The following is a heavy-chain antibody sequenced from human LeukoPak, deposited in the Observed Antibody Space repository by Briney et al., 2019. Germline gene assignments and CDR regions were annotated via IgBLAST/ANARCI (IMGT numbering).Heavy chain of an antibody. CDR3: ARSLSVVCGYIDY. V-gene: IGHV4-59*08. CDR2: IYYSGST. J-gene: IGHJ4*02. CDR1: GGSISSYY. Sequence: SDTLSLTCTVSGGSISSYYWSWIRQPPGKGLEWIGYIYYSGSTNYNPSLKSRVTISVDTSKNQFSLKLSSVTAADTAVYYCARSLSVVCGYIDYWGQGTLVTVSS. D-gene: IGHD4-23*01.